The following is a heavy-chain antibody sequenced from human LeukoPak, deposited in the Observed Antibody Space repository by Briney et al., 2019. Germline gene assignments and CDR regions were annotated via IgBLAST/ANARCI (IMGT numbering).Heavy chain of an antibody. CDR3: ARDASPRAYYYDSSGYYYDY. CDR1: GYTFTSYD. CDR2: INPNSGGT. D-gene: IGHD3-22*01. Sequence: ASVKVSCKASGYTFTSYDINWVRQATGQGLEWMGWINPNSGGTNYAQKFQGWVTMTRDTSISTAYMELSRLRPDDTAVYYCARDASPRAYYYDSSGYYYDYWGQGTLVTVSS. V-gene: IGHV1-2*04. J-gene: IGHJ4*02.